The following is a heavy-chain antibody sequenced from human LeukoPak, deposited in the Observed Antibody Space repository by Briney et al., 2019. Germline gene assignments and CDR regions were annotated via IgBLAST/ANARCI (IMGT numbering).Heavy chain of an antibody. J-gene: IGHJ3*02. Sequence: ASETLSLTCTVSGGSISSSSYYWGWIRQPPGKGLEWIGSIYYSGSTYYNPSLKSRVTISVDTSKNQFSLKLSSVTAADTAVYYCAWGVVPAAIRGGVFDIWGQGTMVTVSS. CDR2: IYYSGST. CDR1: GGSISSSSYY. V-gene: IGHV4-39*01. CDR3: AWGVVPAAIRGGVFDI. D-gene: IGHD2-2*02.